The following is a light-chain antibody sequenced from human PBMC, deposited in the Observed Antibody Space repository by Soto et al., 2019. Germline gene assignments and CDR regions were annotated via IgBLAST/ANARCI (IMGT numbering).Light chain of an antibody. J-gene: IGKJ1*01. CDR1: QSVRSS. V-gene: IGKV3-15*01. CDR2: GAS. CDR3: HQYNNWPQT. Sequence: EVLMTQSPATLSVSPGERATLSCRASQSVRSSVAWYQQKPGQAPRLLIYGASTMATGIPAMVSGSRSGKEFTLTITSRQSENFAAYYCHQYNNWPQTFGQGTKVEI.